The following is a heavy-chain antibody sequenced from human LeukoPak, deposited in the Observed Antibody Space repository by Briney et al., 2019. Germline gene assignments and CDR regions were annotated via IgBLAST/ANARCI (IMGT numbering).Heavy chain of an antibody. J-gene: IGHJ4*02. Sequence: PGGSLRLSCAASGFTFRSFYMSWVRQAPGRGLEWVAKVNENGRETHYADSVKGRFTTSRDNARNSVSLQMSNLRVEDTAVYYCAKDEVGGHFEYWGQGILVTVSS. V-gene: IGHV3-7*01. CDR2: VNENGRET. CDR1: GFTFRSFY. CDR3: AKDEVGGHFEY.